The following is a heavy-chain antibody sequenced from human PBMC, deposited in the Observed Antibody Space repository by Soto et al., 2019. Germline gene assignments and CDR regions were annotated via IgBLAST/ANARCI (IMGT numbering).Heavy chain of an antibody. V-gene: IGHV4-39*07. CDR2: IYYIGST. Sequence: SETLSLTCTVSGDSISSNSHYWGWIRQPPGKGLECIAVIYYIGSTNYNPSLKSRVTISVDTSKNQFSLKLTSVTAADTAVYYCARDKITGLFDYWGQGTLVTVSS. CDR1: GDSISSNSHY. J-gene: IGHJ4*02. D-gene: IGHD2-8*02. CDR3: ARDKITGLFDY.